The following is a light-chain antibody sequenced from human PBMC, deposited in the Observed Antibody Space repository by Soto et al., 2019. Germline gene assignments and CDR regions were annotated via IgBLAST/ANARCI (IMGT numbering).Light chain of an antibody. CDR3: QQYDNLPLI. CDR2: QAS. Sequence: IRMTQSPSTLSASVGDRVTITCRASRSLQTWLAWYQQKPGKVPKLLIYQASSLETGVPSRFSGSGSGTDFTLTISSLQPEDFATYYCQQYDNLPLIFGQGTRLEI. J-gene: IGKJ5*01. CDR1: RSLQTW. V-gene: IGKV1-5*03.